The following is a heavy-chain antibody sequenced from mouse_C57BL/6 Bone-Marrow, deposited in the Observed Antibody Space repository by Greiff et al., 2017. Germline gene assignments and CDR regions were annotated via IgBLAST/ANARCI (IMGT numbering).Heavy chain of an antibody. V-gene: IGHV5-12*01. CDR3: ARHYYGSRRDYYFDY. CDR1: GFTFSDYY. Sequence: EVQGVESGGGLVQPGGSLKLSCAASGFTFSDYYMYWVRQTPEKRLEWVAYISNGGGSTYYPDTVKGRFTISRDNAKNTLYLQMSRLKSEDTAMYYCARHYYGSRRDYYFDYWGQGTTLTVSS. D-gene: IGHD1-1*01. CDR2: ISNGGGST. J-gene: IGHJ2*01.